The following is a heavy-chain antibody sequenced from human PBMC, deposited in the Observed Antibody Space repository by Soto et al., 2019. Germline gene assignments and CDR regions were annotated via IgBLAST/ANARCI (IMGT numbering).Heavy chain of an antibody. Sequence: QVQLVESGGGMAQAGTSLRLSCTGSGFTFSSLSLHWVRQGPDKGLEWVAVVSFDGKVTYYADSVKGRFTVSRDISKNTIYLQANSLRPEDTAVYYCAREPYGDSQYFDYWGQGTPVTVSS. CDR3: AREPYGDSQYFDY. D-gene: IGHD2-21*02. CDR1: GFTFSSLS. V-gene: IGHV3-30*04. CDR2: VSFDGKVT. J-gene: IGHJ4*02.